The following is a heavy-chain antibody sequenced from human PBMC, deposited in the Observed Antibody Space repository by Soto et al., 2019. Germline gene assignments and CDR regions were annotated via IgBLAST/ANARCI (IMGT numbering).Heavy chain of an antibody. CDR1: GYTFTSYA. Sequence: ASVKVSCKASGYTFTSYAMHWVRQAPGQRLEWMGWINAGNGNTKYSQKFQGRVTITRDTSASTAYMELSSLRSEDTAVYYCARLPLPYYYDSSGYYYVGYYYYYGMDVWGQGTTVTVSS. J-gene: IGHJ6*02. V-gene: IGHV1-3*01. D-gene: IGHD3-22*01. CDR3: ARLPLPYYYDSSGYYYVGYYYYYGMDV. CDR2: INAGNGNT.